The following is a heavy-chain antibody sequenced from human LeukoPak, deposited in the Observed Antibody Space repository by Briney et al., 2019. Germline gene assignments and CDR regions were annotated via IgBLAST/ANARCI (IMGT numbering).Heavy chain of an antibody. V-gene: IGHV4-59*01. D-gene: IGHD3-22*01. Sequence: SETLSLTCTVSGGSISSYYWSWIRQPPGKGLEWIGYIYYSGSTNYNPSLKSRVTISVDTSKNQFSLKLSSATAADTAVYYCARGLNYDSSGYYYKGAFDIWGQGTMVTVSS. CDR2: IYYSGST. CDR1: GGSISSYY. J-gene: IGHJ3*02. CDR3: ARGLNYDSSGYYYKGAFDI.